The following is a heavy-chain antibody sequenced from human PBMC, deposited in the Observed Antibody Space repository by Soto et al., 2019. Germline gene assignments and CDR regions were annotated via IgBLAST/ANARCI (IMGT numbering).Heavy chain of an antibody. CDR2: IWYDGNKK. D-gene: IGHD5-12*01. CDR3: GVDNNGLLDY. V-gene: IGHV3-33*03. J-gene: IGHJ4*02. Sequence: QPVGSLRLSCASSVFSFSSSGMHWVRHSPGKGLEWVAVIWYDGNKKYYGDSVRGRFTISRDNSKNTLYLEMNSLRAEDTAVYYCGVDNNGLLDYWGQGTLVIVSS. CDR1: VFSFSSSG.